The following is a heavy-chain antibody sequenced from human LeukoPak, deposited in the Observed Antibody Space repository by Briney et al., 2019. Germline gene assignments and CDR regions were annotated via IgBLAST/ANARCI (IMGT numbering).Heavy chain of an antibody. J-gene: IGHJ4*02. CDR3: ARGYSGSYRIDY. CDR2: INSDGSST. D-gene: IGHD1-26*01. Sequence: GGSLRLSCAASGFTFSSYWMHWVRQAPGKGLVWDSRINSDGSSTTYADSVKGRFTISRDNAKNTLFLQMNSLGAEDTAVYYCARGYSGSYRIDYWGRGTLVTVSS. V-gene: IGHV3-74*01. CDR1: GFTFSSYW.